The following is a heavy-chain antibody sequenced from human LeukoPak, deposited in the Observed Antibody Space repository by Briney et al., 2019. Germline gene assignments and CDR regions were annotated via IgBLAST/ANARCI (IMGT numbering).Heavy chain of an antibody. Sequence: PGGSLRLSCAASGLTFRTYAMSWVRQAPGKGLEWVANIKQDGSEKYYVDSVKGRFTISRDNAKNSLYLQMNSLRGEDTAVYYCATHSVGVLPIATFDYWGQGTLVTVSS. D-gene: IGHD2/OR15-2a*01. V-gene: IGHV3-7*01. CDR3: ATHSVGVLPIATFDY. CDR1: GLTFRTYA. CDR2: IKQDGSEK. J-gene: IGHJ4*02.